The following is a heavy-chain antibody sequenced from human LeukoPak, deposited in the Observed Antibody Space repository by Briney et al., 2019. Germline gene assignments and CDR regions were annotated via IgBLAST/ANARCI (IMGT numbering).Heavy chain of an antibody. Sequence: GGSLRLSCAASGFTFSNYWIYWVRQVPGKGLVWVSRISPDGKDTSHADSVKGRFTISRDNAKNTLYLQMNSLRAEDTAVYYCAKDQKRGYSYGYLFYYYYMDVWGKGTTVTISS. CDR1: GFTFSNYW. J-gene: IGHJ6*03. D-gene: IGHD5-18*01. CDR2: ISPDGKDT. V-gene: IGHV3-74*01. CDR3: AKDQKRGYSYGYLFYYYYMDV.